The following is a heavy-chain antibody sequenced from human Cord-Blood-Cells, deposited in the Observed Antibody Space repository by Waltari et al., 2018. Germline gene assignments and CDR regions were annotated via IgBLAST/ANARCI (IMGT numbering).Heavy chain of an antibody. CDR1: GGTFSRYA. Sequence: QVQLVQSGAEVKKPGSSVKVSCKASGGTFSRYAISWVRPAPGQGLEWMGGIIPIFGTANSAQKFQGRVTITADESTSTAYMELSSLRSEDTAVYYCARGGYCSGGSCYFDYWGQGTLVTVSS. CDR2: IIPIFGTA. D-gene: IGHD2-15*01. V-gene: IGHV1-69*01. J-gene: IGHJ4*02. CDR3: ARGGYCSGGSCYFDY.